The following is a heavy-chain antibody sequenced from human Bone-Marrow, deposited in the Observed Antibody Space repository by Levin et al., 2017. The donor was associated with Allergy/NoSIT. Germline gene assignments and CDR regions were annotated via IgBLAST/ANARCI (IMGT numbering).Heavy chain of an antibody. J-gene: IGHJ3*01. Sequence: LRLSCAVSGGSFSAGGYSWSWIRQSPGKGLEWIGCFHHSGRTFYNPSLKSRVTISADSSKNHFSLNLISLTAADTAVYYCAGLYDGFDVWGQGTMVTVSS. V-gene: IGHV4-30-2*06. D-gene: IGHD5/OR15-5a*01. CDR1: GGSFSAGGYS. CDR3: AGLYDGFDV. CDR2: FHHSGRT.